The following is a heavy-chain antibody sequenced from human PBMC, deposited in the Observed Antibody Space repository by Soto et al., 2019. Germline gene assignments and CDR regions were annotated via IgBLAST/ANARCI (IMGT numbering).Heavy chain of an antibody. J-gene: IGHJ4*02. CDR2: IIPVFGTA. CDR1: GGTFTNYA. V-gene: IGHV1-69*12. CDR3: ARGSSGWYYFDY. Sequence: QVQLVQSGAEVKKPGSSVTVFCKASGGTFTNYAVSWVRQAPGQGLEWMGGIIPVFGTANYAQKLQGRVTITADESTSTTYMDLTSLRSDDTAVYYCARGSSGWYYFDYWGQGTLITVSS. D-gene: IGHD6-19*01.